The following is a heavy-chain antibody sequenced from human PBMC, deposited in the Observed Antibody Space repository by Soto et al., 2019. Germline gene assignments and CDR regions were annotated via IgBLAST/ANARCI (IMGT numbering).Heavy chain of an antibody. J-gene: IGHJ4*02. V-gene: IGHV3-48*01. CDR3: VKVRGVVVEAANDY. CDR2: ISSGSCTT. Sequence: PGGSLRLSCAASGFRFSDYSMNWVRQAPGRGLEWVSYISSGSCTTYYADSVKGRFTISRDDSKNTLYLQMNSLRADDTAVYYCVKVRGVVVEAANDYWGQGTLVTVSS. D-gene: IGHD2-15*01. CDR1: GFRFSDYS.